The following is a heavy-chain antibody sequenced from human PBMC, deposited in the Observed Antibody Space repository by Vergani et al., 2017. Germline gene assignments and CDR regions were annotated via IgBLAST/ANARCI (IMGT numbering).Heavy chain of an antibody. CDR2: IYTSGST. D-gene: IGHD2-2*02. V-gene: IGHV4-61*02. CDR1: GGSISSGSYY. Sequence: QLQLQESGPGLVKPSQTLSLTCTVSGGSISSGSYYWSWIRQPAGKGLEWIGRIYTSGSTNYNPSLKSRVTMSVDTSKNQFSLKLSSVTAADTAVYYCARGIKYCSSTSCYIWWFDPWGQGTLVTVSS. J-gene: IGHJ5*02. CDR3: ARGIKYCSSTSCYIWWFDP.